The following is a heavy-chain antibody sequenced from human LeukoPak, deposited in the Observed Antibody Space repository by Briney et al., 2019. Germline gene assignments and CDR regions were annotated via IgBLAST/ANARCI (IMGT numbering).Heavy chain of an antibody. D-gene: IGHD2-2*01. CDR1: GYTFTSYG. Sequence: ASVKVSCKASGYTFTSYGISWVRQAPGQGLEWMGWISAYNGNTNYAQKLQGRVTMTTDTSTSTAYMELRSLRSDDTAVYYCARPGRYCSSTSCFRAEYFQHWGQGTLVTVSS. V-gene: IGHV1-18*01. CDR2: ISAYNGNT. J-gene: IGHJ1*01. CDR3: ARPGRYCSSTSCFRAEYFQH.